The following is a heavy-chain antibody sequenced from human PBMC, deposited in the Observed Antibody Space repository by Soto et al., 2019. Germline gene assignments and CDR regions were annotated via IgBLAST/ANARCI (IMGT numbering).Heavy chain of an antibody. J-gene: IGHJ4*02. CDR3: ARENAVADDY. Sequence: GGSLRLSCAASGFTFSSYSMNWVRQAPGKGLEWVSSISSSSSYIYYADSVKGRLTISRDNAKNSLYLQMNSLRAEDTAVYYCARENAVADDYWGQGTLVTVSS. CDR1: GFTFSSYS. D-gene: IGHD6-19*01. CDR2: ISSSSSYI. V-gene: IGHV3-21*01.